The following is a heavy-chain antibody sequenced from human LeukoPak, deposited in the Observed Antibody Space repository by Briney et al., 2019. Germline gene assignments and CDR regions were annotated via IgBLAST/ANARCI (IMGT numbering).Heavy chain of an antibody. V-gene: IGHV4-39*07. CDR2: IYYSGST. CDR3: ATGKYVWGSYRYFYYFDY. J-gene: IGHJ4*02. CDR1: GGSISSSSYY. D-gene: IGHD3-16*02. Sequence: PSETLSLTCTVSGGSISSSSYYWGWIRQPPGKGLEWIGSIYYSGSTYYNPSLKSRVTISVDTSKNQFSLKLSSVTAADTAVYYCATGKYVWGSYRYFYYFDYWGQGTLVTVSS.